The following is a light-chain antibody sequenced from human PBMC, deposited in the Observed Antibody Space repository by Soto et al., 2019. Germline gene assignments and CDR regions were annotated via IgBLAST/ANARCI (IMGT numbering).Light chain of an antibody. CDR3: QQYNNWPPWT. J-gene: IGKJ1*01. CDR1: QSVSSN. Sequence: EIVMTQSPATLSVSPGERATLSCRASQSVSSNLAWYQQKPGQAPRLLIYGASTRATGIPARFIGSGSWTEFTLTISSLQSEDFAVYYCQQYNNWPPWTFGQGTKVEIK. V-gene: IGKV3-15*01. CDR2: GAS.